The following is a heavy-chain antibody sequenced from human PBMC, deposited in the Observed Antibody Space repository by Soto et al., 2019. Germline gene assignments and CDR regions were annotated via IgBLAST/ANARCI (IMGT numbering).Heavy chain of an antibody. CDR3: AKTTYSSRYYYGMDV. CDR2: ISSSSSYI. CDR1: GFTFSSYS. J-gene: IGHJ6*02. D-gene: IGHD6-13*01. Sequence: EVQLVESGGGLVKPGGSLRLSCAASGFTFSSYSMNWVRQAPGKGLEWVSSISSSSSYIYYADSVKGRFTISRDNAKNSLYLQMTSPRAEATAVYYCAKTTYSSRYYYGMDVWGRGTTVTVSS. V-gene: IGHV3-21*01.